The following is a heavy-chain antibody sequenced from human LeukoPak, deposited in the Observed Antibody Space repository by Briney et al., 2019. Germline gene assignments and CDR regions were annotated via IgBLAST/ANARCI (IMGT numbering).Heavy chain of an antibody. CDR2: IYYSDNT. J-gene: IGHJ4*02. D-gene: IGHD3-22*01. CDR3: AGGNFYDSRGHPYHFHF. V-gene: IGHV4-59*01. Sequence: SETLSLTCTLSGLSISSFYWICLRHPPGRGLVWLGCIYYSDNTNYNSSLKSRVTISEDTSKNQFSLKLSSVTAADTAVYYCAGGNFYDSRGHPYHFHFWGQGTLVSVSS. CDR1: GLSISSFY.